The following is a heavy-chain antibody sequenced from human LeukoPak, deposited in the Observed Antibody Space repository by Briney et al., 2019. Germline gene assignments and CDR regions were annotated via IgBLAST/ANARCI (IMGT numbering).Heavy chain of an antibody. CDR3: AKDQLGVGDY. CDR2: ISYDGSNK. V-gene: IGHV3-30*18. Sequence: GGSLRLSCAASGFTFSSYGMHWVRQAPGKGLEWVAVISYDGSNKYYADSVKGRFTISRDNSKNTLYLQMNSLRAEDTAVYYCAKDQLGVGDYWGRGTLVTVSS. D-gene: IGHD3-3*01. CDR1: GFTFSSYG. J-gene: IGHJ4*02.